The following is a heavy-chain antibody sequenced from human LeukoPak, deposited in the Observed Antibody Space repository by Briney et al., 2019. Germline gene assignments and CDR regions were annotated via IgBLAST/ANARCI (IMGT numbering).Heavy chain of an antibody. CDR3: ARDALYLGATADYFDY. Sequence: SETLSLTCTVSGGSISSYYWSWIRQPAGKGLEWIGRIYTSGSTNYNPSLKSRVTMSVDTSKNQFSLKLSSVTAADTAVYYCARDALYLGATADYFDYWGQGTLVTVSS. J-gene: IGHJ4*02. V-gene: IGHV4-4*07. CDR1: GGSISSYY. CDR2: IYTSGST. D-gene: IGHD1-26*01.